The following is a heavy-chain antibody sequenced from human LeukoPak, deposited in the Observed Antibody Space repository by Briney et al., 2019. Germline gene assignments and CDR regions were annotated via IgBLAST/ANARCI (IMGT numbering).Heavy chain of an antibody. D-gene: IGHD3-10*01. CDR2: ISGSGGST. Sequence: GGSLRLSCAASGFTFSSYAMSWVRQAPGKGLEWVSAISGSGGSTYYADSVKGRFTISRDNSKNTLYLQMNSLRAEGTAVYYCAKGGGMWFGESTTWGQGTLVTVSS. CDR3: AKGGGMWFGESTT. CDR1: GFTFSSYA. J-gene: IGHJ5*02. V-gene: IGHV3-23*01.